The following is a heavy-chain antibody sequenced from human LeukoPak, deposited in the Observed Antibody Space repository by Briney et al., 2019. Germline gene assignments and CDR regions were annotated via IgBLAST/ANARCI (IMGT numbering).Heavy chain of an antibody. CDR2: IYYSGST. J-gene: IGHJ4*02. CDR1: GGSINSYY. Sequence: PETLSLTCTVSGGSINSYYWSWIRQPPGKGLEWIGYIYYSGSTNYNPSLKSRVTISVDTSKTQFSLKLSSVTAADTAVYYCARSELLWFGGVNSGFDYWGQGTLVTVSS. D-gene: IGHD3-10*01. V-gene: IGHV4-59*01. CDR3: ARSELLWFGGVNSGFDY.